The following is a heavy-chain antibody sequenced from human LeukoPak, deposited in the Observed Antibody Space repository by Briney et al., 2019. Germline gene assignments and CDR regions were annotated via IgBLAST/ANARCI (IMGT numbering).Heavy chain of an antibody. J-gene: IGHJ4*02. CDR1: GFTISDHY. V-gene: IGHV3-11*01. CDR2: ISSSGGTI. D-gene: IGHD1/OR15-1a*01. CDR3: ARDSSPNWNKYYFDY. Sequence: GSLRLSCAVSGFTISDHYMSWIRQAPGKGPEWLSYISSSGGTIYYADSVKGRFTISKDNAKNSVYLQMDSLRAEDTAVYYCARDSSPNWNKYYFDYWGQGTLVTVSS.